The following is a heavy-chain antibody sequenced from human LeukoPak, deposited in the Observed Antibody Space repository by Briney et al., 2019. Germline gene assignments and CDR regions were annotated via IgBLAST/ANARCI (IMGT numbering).Heavy chain of an antibody. CDR1: GFIFSSYW. J-gene: IGHJ5*02. CDR2: IDQYGSEK. D-gene: IGHD3-3*01. V-gene: IGHV3-7*04. CDR3: ARGIYWFDP. Sequence: GGSLRLSCAASGFIFSSYWMSWVRQAPGTGLEWVANIDQYGSEKYYVDSAKGRFTISRDNAKNTLYLQMNSLRAEDTAVYYCARGIYWFDPWGQGTLVTV.